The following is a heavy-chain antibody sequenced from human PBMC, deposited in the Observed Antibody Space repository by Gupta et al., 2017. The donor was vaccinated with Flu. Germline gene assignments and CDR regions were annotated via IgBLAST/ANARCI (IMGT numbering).Heavy chain of an antibody. V-gene: IGHV3-74*03. J-gene: IGHJ4*02. D-gene: IGHD4-17*01. Sequence: EMQLVESGGGLVHPGGSLRLSCAASGFTFSSSYLQWVRQAPGKGLVWVSRINPDGSSTTYAESVKGRFTISRDNAKNTLYLQMNSLGDDDTAVYYCATVTSGCWGQGTLVTVSS. CDR2: INPDGSST. CDR3: ATVTSGC. CDR1: GFTFSSSY.